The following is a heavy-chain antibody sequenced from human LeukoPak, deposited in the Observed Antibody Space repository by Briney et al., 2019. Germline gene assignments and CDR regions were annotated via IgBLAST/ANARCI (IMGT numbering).Heavy chain of an antibody. CDR2: FDPEDVET. Sequence: ASVKVSCKVSGYTLTELSMHWVRQAPGKGLEWMGGFDPEDVETIYAQKFQGRVTMTEDTSTDTAYMELSSLRSEDTAVYYCATDLNVDTAMVYYWGQGTLVTVSS. V-gene: IGHV1-24*01. J-gene: IGHJ4*02. D-gene: IGHD5-18*01. CDR3: ATDLNVDTAMVYY. CDR1: GYTLTELS.